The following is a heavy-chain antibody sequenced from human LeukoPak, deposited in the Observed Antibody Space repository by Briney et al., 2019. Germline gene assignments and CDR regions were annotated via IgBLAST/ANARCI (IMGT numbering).Heavy chain of an antibody. CDR2: IYYSGST. CDR3: ARTSSGGYDSSGYLGNWFDP. Sequence: SETLSLTCAVYGGSFSGYYWSWIRQPPGKGLEWIGYIYYSGSTNYNPSLKSRVTISVDTSKNQFSLKLSSVTAADTAVYYCARTSSGGYDSSGYLGNWFDPWGQGTLVTVSS. D-gene: IGHD3-22*01. V-gene: IGHV4-59*01. CDR1: GGSFSGYY. J-gene: IGHJ5*02.